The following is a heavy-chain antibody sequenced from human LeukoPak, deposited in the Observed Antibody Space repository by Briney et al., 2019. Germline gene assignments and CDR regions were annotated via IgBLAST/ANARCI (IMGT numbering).Heavy chain of an antibody. CDR2: IYYSGST. V-gene: IGHV4-59*01. Sequence: SETLSLTCTVSGGSISSYYWSWLRQPPGKGLEWIGYIYYSGSTNYNPSLKSRVTISVDTSKNQFSLKLSSVTAADTAVYYCARATYYDSSGYSPGENYFDYWGQGTLVTVSS. J-gene: IGHJ4*02. D-gene: IGHD3-22*01. CDR3: ARATYYDSSGYSPGENYFDY. CDR1: GGSISSYY.